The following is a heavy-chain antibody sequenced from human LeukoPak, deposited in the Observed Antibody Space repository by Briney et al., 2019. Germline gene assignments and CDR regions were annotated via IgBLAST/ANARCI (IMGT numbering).Heavy chain of an antibody. J-gene: IGHJ4*02. CDR2: IYYSGRT. V-gene: IGHV4-59*01. D-gene: IGHD3-10*02. CDR1: GGSINSYY. Sequence: SETLSLTCTVSGGSINSYYWSWIRQPPGKGLEWIGYIYYSGRTNYNPSLKSRVTISVNTSKNQFSLKLSSVTAADTAVYYCARSKYGGPDYWGQGTLVTVSS. CDR3: ARSKYGGPDY.